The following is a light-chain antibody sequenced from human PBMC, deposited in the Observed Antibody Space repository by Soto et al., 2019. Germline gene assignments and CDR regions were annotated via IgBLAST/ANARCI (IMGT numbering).Light chain of an antibody. V-gene: IGKV3-20*01. Sequence: EIVLTQSPVTLSLSPGERATLSCRASQSVSSSNLAWYQQKTGQAPRLLIYGTSSRATGIPDRFSGSGSGRAFTPTTSRLEPQDFAVYYCQQYGASPPYTFGQGTKLEIK. CDR1: QSVSSSN. CDR3: QQYGASPPYT. CDR2: GTS. J-gene: IGKJ2*01.